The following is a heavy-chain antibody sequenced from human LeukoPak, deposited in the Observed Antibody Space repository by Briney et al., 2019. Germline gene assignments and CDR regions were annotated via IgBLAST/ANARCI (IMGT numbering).Heavy chain of an antibody. D-gene: IGHD1-26*01. CDR1: GYTLTELS. CDR2: FDPEDGET. Sequence: ASVKVSCKVSGYTLTELSMHWVRQAPGKGLEWMGGFDPEDGETIYAQKFQGRVTMTEDTSTDTAYMELSSLRSEGTAVYYCATDLSGSYPHWYFDLWGRGTLVTVSS. J-gene: IGHJ2*01. CDR3: ATDLSGSYPHWYFDL. V-gene: IGHV1-24*01.